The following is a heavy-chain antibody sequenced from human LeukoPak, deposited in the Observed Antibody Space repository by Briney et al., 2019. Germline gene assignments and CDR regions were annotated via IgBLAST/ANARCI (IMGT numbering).Heavy chain of an antibody. D-gene: IGHD2-2*02. J-gene: IGHJ3*02. CDR2: IYSGST. CDR3: ARWVVPAAIWVDAFDI. Sequence: PSETPSPTSALHGGSFWGFYWGRVRPPPRKGPAWVGGIYSGSTTYNPSLKSRVAISLDTSKNQFSLKLSSVTAADTAVYYCARWVVPAAIWVDAFDIWGQGTMVTVSS. CDR1: GGSFWGFY. V-gene: IGHV4-34*01.